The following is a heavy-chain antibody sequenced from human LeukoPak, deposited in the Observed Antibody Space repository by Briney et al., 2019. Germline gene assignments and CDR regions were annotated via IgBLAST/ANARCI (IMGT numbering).Heavy chain of an antibody. Sequence: SETLSLTCTVSGGSISNGYYWGWIRQPPGKGLEWIGSIYHSGSTYYNPSLKSRVTMSVDTSKNQFSLKVSSVTAADTAVYYCARYSGSYPPFDYWGQGTLVTASS. CDR1: GGSISNGYY. D-gene: IGHD1-26*01. CDR2: IYHSGST. CDR3: ARYSGSYPPFDY. V-gene: IGHV4-38-2*02. J-gene: IGHJ4*02.